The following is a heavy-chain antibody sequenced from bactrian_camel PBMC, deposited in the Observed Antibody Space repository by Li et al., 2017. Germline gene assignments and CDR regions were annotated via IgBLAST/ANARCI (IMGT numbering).Heavy chain of an antibody. CDR1: GYSESKTC. J-gene: IGHJ4*01. V-gene: IGHV3S53*01. Sequence: HVQLVESGGGSVQAGGSLRLSCTASGYSESKTCMAWFRQSPGKEREGVACIDSDGTTTYVDSVKGRFTISHDKAKNTLYLEMNSLKPEDTAIYYCAAGRGGLIPSVYDIWGQGTQVTVS. D-gene: IGHD5*01. CDR3: AAGRGGLIPSVYDI. CDR2: IDSDGTT.